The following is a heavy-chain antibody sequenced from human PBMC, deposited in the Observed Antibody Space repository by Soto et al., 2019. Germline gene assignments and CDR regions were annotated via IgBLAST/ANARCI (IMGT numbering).Heavy chain of an antibody. Sequence: EVQLLESGGGLVQPGGSLRLSCVASAFTFRSYGMSWVRQAPGKGLEWVSGISGSGGSTYYADSVKGRFTISRDNFKKTLYLDMNSLRAADTAVYYCAKDGTDLWSDYKDPNFYSWGQGTLVTVSS. J-gene: IGHJ4*02. V-gene: IGHV3-23*01. CDR3: AKDGTDLWSDYKDPNFYS. D-gene: IGHD3-3*01. CDR2: ISGSGGST. CDR1: AFTFRSYG.